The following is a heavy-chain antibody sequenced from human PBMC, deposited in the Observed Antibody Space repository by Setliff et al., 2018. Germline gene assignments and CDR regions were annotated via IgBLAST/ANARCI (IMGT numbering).Heavy chain of an antibody. D-gene: IGHD3-22*01. CDR3: ATKDYDTSGYYRPFGF. CDR2: FNPEDDEI. V-gene: IGHV1-24*01. CDR1: GSTLTELT. Sequence: KVSGSTLTELTMYWVRQAPGKGLEWMGSFNPEDDEIIYAQKFLGRVTMTEDTSTDTAYMELSSLRSEDTAVYYCATKDYDTSGYYRPFGFWGQGTLVTVSS. J-gene: IGHJ4*01.